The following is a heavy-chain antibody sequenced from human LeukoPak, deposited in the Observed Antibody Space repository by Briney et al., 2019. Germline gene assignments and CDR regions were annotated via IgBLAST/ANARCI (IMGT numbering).Heavy chain of an antibody. CDR1: GYAFTTYD. D-gene: IGHD4-23*01. Sequence: ASVKVSCKASGYAFTTYDINWVRQAPGQGLEWMAWINPGNGATGYAQTFQDRITVTSDTSTDTAYMELASLTSNDTATYYCARSPQDHGGNCFNHWGLGSLVTVSS. CDR2: INPGNGAT. J-gene: IGHJ4*02. CDR3: ARSPQDHGGNCFNH. V-gene: IGHV1-8*01.